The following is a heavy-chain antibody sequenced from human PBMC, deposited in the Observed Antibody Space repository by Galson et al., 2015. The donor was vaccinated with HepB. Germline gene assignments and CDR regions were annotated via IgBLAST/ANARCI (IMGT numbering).Heavy chain of an antibody. CDR2: ISGSGGTI. J-gene: IGHJ4*02. Sequence: SLRLSCAASEFTFSSYAMSWVRRAPGKGLEWVSTISGSGGTIYYADSVKGRFTISRDNSKNTLYLQMNSLRAEDTAIYFCATLPSGGYSIGWFDYWGQGTLVTVSS. D-gene: IGHD6-19*01. CDR3: ATLPSGGYSIGWFDY. CDR1: EFTFSSYA. V-gene: IGHV3-23*01.